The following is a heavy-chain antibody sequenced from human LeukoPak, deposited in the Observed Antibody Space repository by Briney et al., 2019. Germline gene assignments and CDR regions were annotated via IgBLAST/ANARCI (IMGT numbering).Heavy chain of an antibody. V-gene: IGHV3-48*03. CDR1: GFTFSSYE. CDR2: ISSSGSTI. J-gene: IGHJ6*04. D-gene: IGHD3-10*02. CDR3: AELGIAMIGVV. Sequence: GGSLRLSCAASGFTFSSYEMNWVRQAPGKGLEWVSYISSSGSTIYYADSVKGRCTISRDNAKNTLYLQMNSLRAEDTAVYYCAELGIAMIGVVWGKGTTVTISS.